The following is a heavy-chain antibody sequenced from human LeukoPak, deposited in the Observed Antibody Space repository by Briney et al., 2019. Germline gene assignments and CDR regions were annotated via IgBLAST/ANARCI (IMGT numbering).Heavy chain of an antibody. CDR3: ARDDSPYYDSRRNPFDY. V-gene: IGHV3-21*01. CDR2: ISSSSSYI. Sequence: VGSLRLSCAASGFTFSSYSMNWVRQAPGKGLEWVSSISSSSSYIYYADSVKGRFTISRDNAKNSLYPQMNSLGAEDTAVYYCARDDSPYYDSRRNPFDYWGQGTLVTVSS. D-gene: IGHD3-22*01. CDR1: GFTFSSYS. J-gene: IGHJ4*02.